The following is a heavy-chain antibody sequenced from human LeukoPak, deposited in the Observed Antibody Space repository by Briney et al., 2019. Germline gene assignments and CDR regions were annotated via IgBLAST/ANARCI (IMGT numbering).Heavy chain of an antibody. CDR3: AKRARYNSARATDFDS. Sequence: PGGSLRLSCAASGFTFSNYALGWFRRPPGGGREGFSPIRDSGAYGFYADSVKGRFNISRDNSNNLVYLQMNNLRAEDTAEYYCAKRARYNSARATDFDSWGQGTQVTVSS. D-gene: IGHD6-19*01. J-gene: IGHJ4*02. V-gene: IGHV3-23*01. CDR1: GFTFSNYA. CDR2: IRDSGAYG.